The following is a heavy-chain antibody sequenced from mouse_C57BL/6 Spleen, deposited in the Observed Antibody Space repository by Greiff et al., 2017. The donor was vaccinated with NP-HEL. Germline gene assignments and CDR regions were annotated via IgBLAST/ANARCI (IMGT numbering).Heavy chain of an antibody. CDR3: ARSPLMPTPYAMDY. D-gene: IGHD6-5*01. CDR2: IYPGDGDT. CDR1: GYAFSSYW. J-gene: IGHJ4*01. Sequence: QVQLQQSGAELVKPGASVKISCKASGYAFSSYWMNWVKQRPGKGLEWIGQIYPGDGDTNYNGKFKGKATLTADKSSSTAYMQLSSLTSEDSAVYFCARSPLMPTPYAMDYWGQGTSVTVSS. V-gene: IGHV1-80*01.